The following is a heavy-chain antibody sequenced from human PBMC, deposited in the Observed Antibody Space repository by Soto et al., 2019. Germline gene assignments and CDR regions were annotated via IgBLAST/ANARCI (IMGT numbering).Heavy chain of an antibody. CDR1: GFTLSSHS. CDR2: LSYDGSNR. CDR3: QYFDSGDSIDY. Sequence: GGSLRLSCAASGFTLSSHSMHWVRQPPGKGVEWVAVLSYDGSNRYYADSVKGRFTISRDSSKNTLYLQMDSLRAEDTAVYYCQYFDSGDSIDYWGQGAQVTVSS. D-gene: IGHD3-22*01. V-gene: IGHV3-30*03. J-gene: IGHJ4*02.